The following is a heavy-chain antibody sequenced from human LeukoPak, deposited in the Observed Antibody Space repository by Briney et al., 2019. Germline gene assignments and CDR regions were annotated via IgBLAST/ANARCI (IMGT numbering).Heavy chain of an antibody. CDR3: ARGDRAVAGAWGWFDP. Sequence: SETLSLTCTVSGGSISSFYWSWIRKSAGKGLEWIGRICTTGSTNYNPSLKSRVTMSVDTSKNQFSLKLSSVTAADTAVYYCARGDRAVAGAWGWFDPWGQGTLVTVSS. D-gene: IGHD6-19*01. V-gene: IGHV4-4*07. J-gene: IGHJ5*02. CDR1: GGSISSFY. CDR2: ICTTGST.